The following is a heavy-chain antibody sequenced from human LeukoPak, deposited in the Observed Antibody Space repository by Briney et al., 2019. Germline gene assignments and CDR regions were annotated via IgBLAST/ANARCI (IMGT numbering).Heavy chain of an antibody. J-gene: IGHJ6*03. CDR1: GGSISSYY. D-gene: IGHD4-17*01. Sequence: PSETPSLTCTVSGGSISSYYWSWIRQPAGKGLEWIGRIYTSGSTNYNPSLKSRVTMSVDTSKNQFSLKLSSVTAADTAVYCCAREDYGDYYYYYMDVWGKGTTVTISS. CDR3: AREDYGDYYYYYMDV. CDR2: IYTSGST. V-gene: IGHV4-4*07.